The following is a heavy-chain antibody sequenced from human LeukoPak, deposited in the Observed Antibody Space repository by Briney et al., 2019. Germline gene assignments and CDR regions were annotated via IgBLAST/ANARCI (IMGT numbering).Heavy chain of an antibody. J-gene: IGHJ3*02. D-gene: IGHD3-22*01. CDR3: ARDRRGYYDSSGYEVPPAFDI. V-gene: IGHV1-24*01. Sequence: ASVNVSCKVSGYTLTELSMHWVRQAPGKGLEWMGGFDPEDGETIYAQKFQGRVTMTEDTSTDTAYMELSSLRSEDTAVYYCARDRRGYYDSSGYEVPPAFDIWGQGTMVTVSS. CDR2: FDPEDGET. CDR1: GYTLTELS.